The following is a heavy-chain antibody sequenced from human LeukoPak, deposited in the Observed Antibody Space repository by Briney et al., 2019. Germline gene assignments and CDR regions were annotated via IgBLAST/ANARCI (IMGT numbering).Heavy chain of an antibody. CDR3: ASRFQYISGLEQRLDY. V-gene: IGHV4-38-2*02. Sequence: SETLSLTCTVSGYSLSSGYYWGWIRQPPGKGLEWIGSIYHSGSTYYNPSLKSRVTISVDTSKNQFSLKLSSVTAADTAVYYCASRFQYISGLEQRLDYWGQGTLVAVSS. CDR2: IYHSGST. CDR1: GYSLSSGYY. J-gene: IGHJ4*02. D-gene: IGHD1/OR15-1a*01.